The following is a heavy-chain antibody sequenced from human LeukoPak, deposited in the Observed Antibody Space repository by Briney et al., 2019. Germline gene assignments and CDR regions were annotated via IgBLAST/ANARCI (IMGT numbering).Heavy chain of an antibody. Sequence: GGSLRLSCAASGFTFGPYAMNWVRQAPGKGLEWVAVISYDGTNKNYADSVKGRFTVSRDNSKNTLYLQMNSLRAEDTAVYYCARGVDFWSGYYGGDYWGQGTLVTVSS. CDR3: ARGVDFWSGYYGGDY. D-gene: IGHD3-3*01. J-gene: IGHJ4*02. V-gene: IGHV3-30*04. CDR2: ISYDGTNK. CDR1: GFTFGPYA.